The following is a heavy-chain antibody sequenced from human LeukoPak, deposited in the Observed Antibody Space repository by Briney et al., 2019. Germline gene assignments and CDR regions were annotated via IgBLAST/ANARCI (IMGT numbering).Heavy chain of an antibody. D-gene: IGHD4-11*01. CDR1: GLSFREFA. CDR2: TNNIGLST. V-gene: IGHV3-23*05. J-gene: IGHJ3*01. CDR3: ACISLTTVADI. Sequence: PGGSLRLSCTASGLSFREFAMSWVRQAPGKGLDWVSTTNNIGLSTHFANSVKGRFTISRDDSKNTLYLDLSRLKAEDTAKYYCACISLTTVADIWGQGTMVIVSS.